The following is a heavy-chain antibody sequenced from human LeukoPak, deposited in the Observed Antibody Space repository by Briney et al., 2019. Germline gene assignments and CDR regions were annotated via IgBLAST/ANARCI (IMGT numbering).Heavy chain of an antibody. D-gene: IGHD5-18*01. Sequence: PSGTLSLTCAVSGGSISSINWWSCVCQPPGKGLGWGGEIYYSGSTTYNPSLKKRVTILVEKSTKHFSLKPSSVIAAAPALYYWARGIWLKRASCFVPWGQGTLVTVSS. CDR1: GGSISSINW. J-gene: IGHJ5*02. V-gene: IGHV4-4*02. CDR2: IYYSGST. CDR3: ARGIWLKRASCFVP.